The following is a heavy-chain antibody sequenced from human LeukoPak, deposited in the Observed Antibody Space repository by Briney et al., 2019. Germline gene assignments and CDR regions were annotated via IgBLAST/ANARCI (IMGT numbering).Heavy chain of an antibody. Sequence: KSSETLSLTCTVSGGSISSYYWSWIRQPPGKGLEWIGYIYYSGSTNYNPSLKSRVTISVDTSKNQFSLKLSSVTAADTAVYYCARSGRIRRQRDPYWYFDLWGRGTLVTVSS. CDR1: GGSISSYY. D-gene: IGHD1-1*01. CDR2: IYYSGST. CDR3: ARSGRIRRQRDPYWYFDL. V-gene: IGHV4-59*01. J-gene: IGHJ2*01.